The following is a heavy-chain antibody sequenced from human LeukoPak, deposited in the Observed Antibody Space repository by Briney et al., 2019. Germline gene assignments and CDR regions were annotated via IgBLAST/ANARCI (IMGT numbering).Heavy chain of an antibody. D-gene: IGHD2-15*01. V-gene: IGHV4-39*01. CDR3: ARQEGYCSGGRCYPHFDY. J-gene: IGHJ4*02. Sequence: KPSETLSLTCTVSGGSISSSSYYWGRIRQPPGKGLEWIGSMYYSGSTYYNPSLKSRVTISVDTSKKQFSLKLSSVTAADTAVYYCARQEGYCSGGRCYPHFDYWGQGTLVTVSS. CDR1: GGSISSSSYY. CDR2: MYYSGST.